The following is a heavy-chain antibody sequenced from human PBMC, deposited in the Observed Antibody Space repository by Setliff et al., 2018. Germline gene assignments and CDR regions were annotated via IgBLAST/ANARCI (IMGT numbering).Heavy chain of an antibody. D-gene: IGHD2-2*01. Sequence: LSLTCAVYGGSFSGYYWSWIRQPPGEGLEWIGEINHSGSTNYNPSLKSRVTISVDTSKNQFSLKLSSVTAADTAVYYCARKSRNIVVVPAAVIYYYYYYMDVWGKGTTVTVSS. J-gene: IGHJ6*03. CDR3: ARKSRNIVVVPAAVIYYYYYYMDV. CDR2: INHSGST. CDR1: GGSFSGYY. V-gene: IGHV4-34*01.